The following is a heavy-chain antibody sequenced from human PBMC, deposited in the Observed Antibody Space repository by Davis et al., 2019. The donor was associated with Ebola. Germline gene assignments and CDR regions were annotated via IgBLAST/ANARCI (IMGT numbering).Heavy chain of an antibody. D-gene: IGHD1-26*01. J-gene: IGHJ4*02. CDR1: GFTFSSYS. CDR2: ISSSSSYI. Sequence: GESLKISCAASGFTFSSYSMNWVRQAPGKGLEWVSSISSSSSYIYYADSVKGRFTISRDNAKNSLYLQMNSLRAEDTAVYYCARDANSGSYYFDYWGQGTLVTVSS. CDR3: ARDANSGSYYFDY. V-gene: IGHV3-21*01.